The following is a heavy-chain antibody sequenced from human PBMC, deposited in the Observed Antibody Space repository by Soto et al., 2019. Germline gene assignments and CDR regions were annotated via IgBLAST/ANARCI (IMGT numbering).Heavy chain of an antibody. J-gene: IGHJ4*02. V-gene: IGHV2-5*02. CDR1: GFSLSTSGVG. Sequence: QITLKESGPTLVKPTQTRTLTCTFSGFSLSTSGVGVGWIRQPPGKALKCLALIYWDDDKRYSPSLTSTLTIPQDTAKNQVVLTMTNMDPVDTATYYCAHSYGGADFDSWGQGTLVTVSS. CDR3: AHSYGGADFDS. D-gene: IGHD4-17*01. CDR2: IYWDDDK.